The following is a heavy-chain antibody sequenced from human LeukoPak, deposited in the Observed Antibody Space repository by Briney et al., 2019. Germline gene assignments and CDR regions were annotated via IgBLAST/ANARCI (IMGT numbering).Heavy chain of an antibody. CDR3: AGDPREMATAPFGYYFDC. Sequence: SVTVSCKASGGTFSSYAISWVRQAPGQGLEWMGGIIPIFGTANYAQKFQGRVTITADESTSTAYMELSSLRSEDTAVYYCAGDPREMATAPFGYYFDCWGQGTLVTVSS. D-gene: IGHD5-24*01. V-gene: IGHV1-69*13. CDR2: IIPIFGTA. CDR1: GGTFSSYA. J-gene: IGHJ4*02.